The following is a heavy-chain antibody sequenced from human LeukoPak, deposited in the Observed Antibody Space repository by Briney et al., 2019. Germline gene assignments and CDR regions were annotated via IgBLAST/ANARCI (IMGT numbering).Heavy chain of an antibody. CDR1: GYTFTGYY. Sequence: GASVKVSCKASGYTFTGYYMHWVRQAPGPRLEWMGWINPNSGGTNYAQKFQGRVTMTRDTSISTAYMELSRLRSDDTAVYYCARDLFSSPVVPAPWWFDPWGQGTLVTVSS. CDR3: ARDLFSSPVVPAPWWFDP. J-gene: IGHJ5*02. D-gene: IGHD2-2*01. CDR2: INPNSGGT. V-gene: IGHV1-2*02.